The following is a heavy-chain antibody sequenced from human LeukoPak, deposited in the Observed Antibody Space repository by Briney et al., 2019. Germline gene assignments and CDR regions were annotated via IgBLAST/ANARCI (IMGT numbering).Heavy chain of an antibody. CDR3: ATVDTVTTSSYFQH. D-gene: IGHD4-17*01. J-gene: IGHJ1*01. CDR2: INHSGST. Sequence: PSETLSLTCAVYGGSFSGYYWSWIPQPPGKGLEWIGEINHSGSTNYNPSLKSRVTISVDTSKNQFSLKLSSVTAADTAVYYCATVDTVTTSSYFQHWGQGTLVTVSS. CDR1: GGSFSGYY. V-gene: IGHV4-34*01.